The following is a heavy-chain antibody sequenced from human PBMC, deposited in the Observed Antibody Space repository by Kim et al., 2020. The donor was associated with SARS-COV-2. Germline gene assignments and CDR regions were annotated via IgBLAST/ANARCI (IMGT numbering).Heavy chain of an antibody. Sequence: GGSLRLSCAASGFTSSSYSMNWVRRAPGKGLEWISYISISSTTIYYADSVKGRFTISRDDAKNSLFLQMNSLRDEDTAVYYCARDESGSYLLRYWGQGTLVTVSS. CDR1: GFTSSSYS. V-gene: IGHV3-48*02. CDR3: ARDESGSYLLRY. D-gene: IGHD1-26*01. J-gene: IGHJ4*02. CDR2: ISISSTTI.